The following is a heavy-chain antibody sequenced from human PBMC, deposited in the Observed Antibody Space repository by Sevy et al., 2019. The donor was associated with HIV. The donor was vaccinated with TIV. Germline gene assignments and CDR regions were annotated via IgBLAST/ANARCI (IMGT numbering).Heavy chain of an antibody. CDR1: GFTFSSYW. CDR2: IKLDGSEK. J-gene: IGHJ6*02. V-gene: IGHV3-7*03. Sequence: GGSLRLSCAASGFTFSSYWMSWVRQAPGKGLEWVANIKLDGSEKYYVDSVKGRFTISRDNAKNSLYLQMNSLRAEDTAVYYCARDCSSTSCLWGMDVGGQGTTVTVSS. D-gene: IGHD2-2*01. CDR3: ARDCSSTSCLWGMDV.